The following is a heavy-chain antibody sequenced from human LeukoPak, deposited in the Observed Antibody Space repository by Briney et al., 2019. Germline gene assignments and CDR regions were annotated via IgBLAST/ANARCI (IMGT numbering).Heavy chain of an antibody. V-gene: IGHV1-18*01. Sequence: ASVKVSCKASGYTFTSYGISWVRQAPGQGLEWMGLISAYNGNTNYAQKLQGRVTMTTDTSTSTAYMELRSLRSDDTAVYYCARGTYCYGSGSYYTWFDPWGQGTLVTVSS. J-gene: IGHJ5*02. CDR3: ARGTYCYGSGSYYTWFDP. D-gene: IGHD3-10*01. CDR2: ISAYNGNT. CDR1: GYTFTSYG.